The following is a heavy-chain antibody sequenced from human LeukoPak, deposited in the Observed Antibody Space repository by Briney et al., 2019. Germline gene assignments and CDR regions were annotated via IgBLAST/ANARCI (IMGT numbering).Heavy chain of an antibody. Sequence: PGGSLRLSCAASGFIFSSYWMTWVRQPPGKGLEWVANIKPDGSEKTYMDSVKGRFTISRDNAKNTLYLQMNSLRVEDKAIYYCARTAATSTGSLDDWGQGTLVTVSS. CDR1: GFIFSSYW. J-gene: IGHJ4*02. CDR2: IKPDGSEK. V-gene: IGHV3-7*01. D-gene: IGHD6-13*01. CDR3: ARTAATSTGSLDD.